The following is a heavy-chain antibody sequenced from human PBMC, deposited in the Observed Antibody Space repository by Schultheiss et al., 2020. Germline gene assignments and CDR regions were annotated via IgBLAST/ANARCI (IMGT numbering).Heavy chain of an antibody. D-gene: IGHD2-15*01. J-gene: IGHJ4*02. Sequence: SETLSLTCTVSGGSISSNKWWSWIRQPAGKGLEWIGRIYTSGSTNYNPSLKSRVTISVDTSKNQFSLKLSSVTAADTAVYYCAREVWGRSAPTNEGPGRNCSGGSCYSGYFDYWGQGTLVTVSS. CDR2: IYTSGST. V-gene: IGHV4-4*07. CDR1: GGSISSNK. CDR3: AREVWGRSAPTNEGPGRNCSGGSCYSGYFDY.